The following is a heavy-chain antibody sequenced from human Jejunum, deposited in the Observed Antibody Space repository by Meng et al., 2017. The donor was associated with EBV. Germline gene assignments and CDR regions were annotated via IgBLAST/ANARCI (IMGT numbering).Heavy chain of an antibody. V-gene: IGHV4-4*02. J-gene: IGHJ4*02. CDR1: GGYISTGNW. CDR3: ARDRGVEDY. D-gene: IGHD5-24*01. CDR2: IHHSGST. Sequence: GQRKGSRHGWWKPSRTLSPTCSVSGGYISTGNWWSWDRQPPGTGVEYIGEIHHSGSTTYNPSLKSRVTISVDKSNNPFSLKLSTVTAAATAVYYCARDRGVEDYWGQGTLVTSPQ.